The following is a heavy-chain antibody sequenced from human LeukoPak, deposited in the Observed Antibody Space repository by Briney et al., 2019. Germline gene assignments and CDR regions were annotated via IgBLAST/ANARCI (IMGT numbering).Heavy chain of an antibody. Sequence: GGSLRLSCAASGFTFSSYGRHWVRQAPGKGLEWAAFIRYDGSNKYYADSVKGRFTISRDNSKNTLYLQMNSLRAEDTAVYYCAKGAVQYCSSTSCSSHSFDYWGQGTLVTVSS. D-gene: IGHD2-2*01. CDR3: AKGAVQYCSSTSCSSHSFDY. J-gene: IGHJ4*02. CDR1: GFTFSSYG. CDR2: IRYDGSNK. V-gene: IGHV3-30*02.